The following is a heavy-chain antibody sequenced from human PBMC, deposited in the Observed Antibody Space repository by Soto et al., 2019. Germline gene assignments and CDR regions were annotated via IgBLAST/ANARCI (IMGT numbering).Heavy chain of an antibody. J-gene: IGHJ5*02. CDR2: IYYSGST. CDR3: AREAGVLYPFAP. D-gene: IGHD2-2*02. V-gene: IGHV4-59*01. Sequence: PSETLSLTCTVSVGSIISYYWSWIRQPPGKGLEWIGYIYYSGSTNYNPSLKSRVTISVDTSKNQFSLRLSSVSAADTAMYYCAREAGVLYPFAPWGQGPLVTVSS. CDR1: VGSIISYY.